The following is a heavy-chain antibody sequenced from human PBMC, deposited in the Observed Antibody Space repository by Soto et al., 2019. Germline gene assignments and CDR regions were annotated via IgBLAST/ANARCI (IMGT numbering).Heavy chain of an antibody. V-gene: IGHV4-30-2*01. J-gene: IGHJ4*02. CDR2: IYHSGST. D-gene: IGHD2-21*01. Sequence: SETLSLTCAVSGGSISSGGYSWSWIRQPPGKGLEWIGYIYHSGSTYYNPSLKSRVTISVDRSKNTLYLQMNSLRAEDTAVYYCVRDHIGVGIDYWGLGTLVTVSS. CDR1: GGSISSGGYS. CDR3: VRDHIGVGIDY.